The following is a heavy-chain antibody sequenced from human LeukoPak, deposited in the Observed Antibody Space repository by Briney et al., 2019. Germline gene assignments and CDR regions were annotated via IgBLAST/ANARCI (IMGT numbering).Heavy chain of an antibody. V-gene: IGHV3-23*01. Sequence: PGGSLRLSCAGSGFIFSTYAMTWVRQAPGKGLEWVSGITASGHIINYADSVKGRFTISRDNSKSTLYLQMSSLRAEDTAVYYCAKDASNYFWYFDLWGRGTLVTVSS. CDR3: AKDASNYFWYFDL. CDR1: GFIFSTYA. CDR2: ITASGHII. D-gene: IGHD1-1*01. J-gene: IGHJ2*01.